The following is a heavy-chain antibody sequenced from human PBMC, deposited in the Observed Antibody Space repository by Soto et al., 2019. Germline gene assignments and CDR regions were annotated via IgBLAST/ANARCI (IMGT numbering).Heavy chain of an antibody. V-gene: IGHV4-31*03. Sequence: QVQLQESGPGLVKPSQTLSLTCTVSGGSISSSGYYLSWIRQHPGKGLDWIGYIYYSGTTYYNPSLKTRLTISVDTSKNQFSLNLSSVTAADPAVYYCAIATMNFSDRSGYYFDDGGQGSLVTVSS. CDR1: GGSISSSGYY. CDR3: AIATMNFSDRSGYYFDD. CDR2: IYYSGTT. J-gene: IGHJ4*02. D-gene: IGHD6-25*01.